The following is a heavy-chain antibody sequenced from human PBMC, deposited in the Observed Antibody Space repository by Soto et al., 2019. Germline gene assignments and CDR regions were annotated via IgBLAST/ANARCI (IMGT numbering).Heavy chain of an antibody. CDR1: GFTFSSYA. J-gene: IGHJ6*02. V-gene: IGHV3-30-3*01. Sequence: QVQLVESGGGVVQPGRSLRLSCAASGFTFSSYAMHWVRQAPGKGLEWVAVISYDGSNKYYADSVKGRFTISRDNSKNTLYLQMNRLRAEDTAVYYCARDGSGSYYMFPDHYGMDVWGQGTTVTVSS. CDR3: ARDGSGSYYMFPDHYGMDV. CDR2: ISYDGSNK. D-gene: IGHD3-10*01.